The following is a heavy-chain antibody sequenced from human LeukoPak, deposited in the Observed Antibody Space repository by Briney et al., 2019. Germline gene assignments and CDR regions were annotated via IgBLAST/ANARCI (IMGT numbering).Heavy chain of an antibody. CDR3: ARVDGIPDY. Sequence: ASVKVSCKASGYTFTSYDINWVRQATGQGLEWMGWMNPKSGNTGHAQKFQGRVTITRDTSISTVYMELSSLRSEDTAVYFCARVDGIPDYWGQGTLVTVSS. J-gene: IGHJ4*02. V-gene: IGHV1-8*03. D-gene: IGHD1-14*01. CDR1: GYTFTSYD. CDR2: MNPKSGNT.